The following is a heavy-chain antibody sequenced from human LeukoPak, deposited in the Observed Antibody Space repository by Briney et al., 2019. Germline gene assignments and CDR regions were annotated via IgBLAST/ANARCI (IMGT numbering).Heavy chain of an antibody. D-gene: IGHD3-10*01. CDR2: MNPNSGNA. CDR3: GRPLQRGSWTQRALDY. Sequence: VASVKVSCKTSGYTFTSYYIHWVRQAPGQGLEWMGWMNPNSGNAGYAQRFQGRVTMTRNNSISTAYMELTSLRSEDTAVYYCGRPLQRGSWTQRALDYWGQGTLVTVSS. CDR1: GYTFTSYY. V-gene: IGHV1-8*01. J-gene: IGHJ4*02.